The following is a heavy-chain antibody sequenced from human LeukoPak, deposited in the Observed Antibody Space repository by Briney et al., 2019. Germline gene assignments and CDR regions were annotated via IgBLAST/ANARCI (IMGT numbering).Heavy chain of an antibody. Sequence: ASVKVSCKASGGTFSSYAISWVRQAPGQGLEWMGGIIPIFGTANYAQKFQGRVTITADESTSTAYMELSRLRSEDTAVYYCARGISSGYYFHFDYWGQGTLVTVSS. D-gene: IGHD3-22*01. J-gene: IGHJ4*02. CDR2: IIPIFGTA. CDR1: GGTFSSYA. V-gene: IGHV1-69*13. CDR3: ARGISSGYYFHFDY.